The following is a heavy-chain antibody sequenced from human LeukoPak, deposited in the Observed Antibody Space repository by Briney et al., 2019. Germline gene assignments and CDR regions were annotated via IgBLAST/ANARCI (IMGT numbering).Heavy chain of an antibody. V-gene: IGHV3-23*01. J-gene: IGHJ5*02. CDR3: ATVNH. CDR1: GLSFANYA. CDR2: IGHNGDGK. Sequence: PGGSLRLSCAASGLSFANYAMSWVRQAPGRELEWVSVIGHNGDGKYYADSVKGRFTISRDNSKNTLYLQMNSLRAEDTAVYYCATVNHWGQGTLVTVSS.